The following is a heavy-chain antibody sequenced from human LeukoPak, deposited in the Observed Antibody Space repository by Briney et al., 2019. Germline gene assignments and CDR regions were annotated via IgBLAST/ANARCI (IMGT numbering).Heavy chain of an antibody. Sequence: ASVKVSCKASGYTFTSYGISWVRQAPGQGLEWMGRIIPIFGTANYAQEFQGRVTITTDESTSTAYMELSSLRSEDTAVYYCARSGKSLEWLLLPYFDYWGQGTLVTVSS. CDR1: GYTFTSYG. CDR2: IIPIFGTA. J-gene: IGHJ4*02. V-gene: IGHV1-69*05. CDR3: ARSGKSLEWLLLPYFDY. D-gene: IGHD3-3*01.